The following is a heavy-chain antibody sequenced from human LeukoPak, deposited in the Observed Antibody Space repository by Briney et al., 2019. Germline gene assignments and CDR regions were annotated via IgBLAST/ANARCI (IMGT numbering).Heavy chain of an antibody. CDR1: GFTFSSYE. Sequence: PGGSLRLSCAASGFTFSSYEMNWVRQAPGKGLEWVSSISSSSSYIYYADSVKGRFTISRDNAKNSLYLQMNGLRAEDTAVYYCARSEKYSSSSPLDYWGQGTLVTVSS. J-gene: IGHJ4*02. V-gene: IGHV3-21*01. CDR3: ARSEKYSSSSPLDY. CDR2: ISSSSSYI. D-gene: IGHD6-6*01.